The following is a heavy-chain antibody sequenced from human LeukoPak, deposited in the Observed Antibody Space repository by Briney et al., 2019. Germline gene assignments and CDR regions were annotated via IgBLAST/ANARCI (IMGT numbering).Heavy chain of an antibody. D-gene: IGHD3-22*01. Sequence: ASVKVSCTASGYTFTGYYMHWVRQAPGQGLEWMGWINPNSGGTNYAQKFQGRVTMTRDTSISTAYMELSRLRSDDTAVYYCATYCYDSSGYYYIDYWGQGTLVTVSS. V-gene: IGHV1-2*02. CDR3: ATYCYDSSGYYYIDY. CDR2: INPNSGGT. CDR1: GYTFTGYY. J-gene: IGHJ4*02.